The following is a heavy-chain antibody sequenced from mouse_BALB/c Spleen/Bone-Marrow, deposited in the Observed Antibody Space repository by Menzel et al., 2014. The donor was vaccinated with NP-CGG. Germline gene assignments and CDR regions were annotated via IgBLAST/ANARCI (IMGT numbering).Heavy chain of an antibody. Sequence: QVQLQQSGAELARPGASVKMSCKASGYTFTSYTMHWVKQRPGQGLEWIGHINPSSGYTNYNQKFKDKATLTADKSSSTAYMQLSSLTSEDSAVYYCARESLYGSNYYWGQGTTLIVSS. J-gene: IGHJ2*01. CDR1: GYTFTSYT. CDR3: ARESLYGSNYY. V-gene: IGHV1-4*01. D-gene: IGHD1-1*01. CDR2: INPSSGYT.